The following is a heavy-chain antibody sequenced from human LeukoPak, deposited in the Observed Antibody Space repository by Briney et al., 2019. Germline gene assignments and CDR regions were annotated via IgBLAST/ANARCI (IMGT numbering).Heavy chain of an antibody. J-gene: IGHJ6*04. CDR2: IRYTRAA. V-gene: IGHV4-59*11. CDR3: ARFGPFSGNRHDLDV. D-gene: IGHD1-20*01. CDR1: FGSIRAHY. Sequence: WETLSLPCTVSFGSIRAHYWSGVPKPPGKAWEGIAHIRYTRAAHYIPSLQARLTFTVDTSRNHFPQRLTSVTAADTAVYYCARFGPFSGNRHDLDVWGKGTLVTVSS.